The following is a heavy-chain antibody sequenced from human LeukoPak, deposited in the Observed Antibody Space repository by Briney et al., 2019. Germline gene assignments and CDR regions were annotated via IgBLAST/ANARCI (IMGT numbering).Heavy chain of an antibody. V-gene: IGHV3-73*01. J-gene: IGHJ5*02. CDR2: IRDKGYGHAT. Sequence: GGSLRLSCAASVFIFSDSAIHWVRQASGKGLEWVGRIRDKGYGHATAYAASVKGRFTLSRDDSKNTAYLQMNSLKTEDTALYDCTTPSEGNWFDPWGQGTLVTVSS. CDR1: VFIFSDSA. D-gene: IGHD1-26*01. CDR3: TTPSEGNWFDP.